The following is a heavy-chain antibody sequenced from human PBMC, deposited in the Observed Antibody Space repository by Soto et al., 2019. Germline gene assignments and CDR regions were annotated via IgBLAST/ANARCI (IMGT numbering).Heavy chain of an antibody. CDR2: VNPNNGDT. D-gene: IGHD3-10*01. CDR1: GYTFSTYA. J-gene: IGHJ4*02. CDR3: AKVSRKGSAIDFDY. Sequence: QVQLVQSGAELKKPGAPVKVSCKPSGYTFSTYALNWVRQATGQGHEWIGWVNPNNGDTGYAQQFQGRATLTTDISTTTAYMALTSLRSEDTAIYYCAKVSRKGSAIDFDYWGQGTRITVSS. V-gene: IGHV1-8*01.